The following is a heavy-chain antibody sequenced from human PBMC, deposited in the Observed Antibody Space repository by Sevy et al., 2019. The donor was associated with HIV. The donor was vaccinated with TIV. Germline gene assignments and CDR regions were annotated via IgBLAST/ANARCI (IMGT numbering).Heavy chain of an antibody. CDR1: GASISSGGYS. CDR3: ARGRVGVTGSYYGAFDV. J-gene: IGHJ3*01. V-gene: IGHV4-30-2*01. D-gene: IGHD1-26*01. CDR2: IFQSGAT. Sequence: SETLSLTCAVSGASISSGGYSWNWIRQPPGKGLEWMGYIFQSGATYYIPSLQSRVTISVDMSKNQFSLNLRSLTVADTAVYYCARGRVGVTGSYYGAFDVWGQGTTVTVSS.